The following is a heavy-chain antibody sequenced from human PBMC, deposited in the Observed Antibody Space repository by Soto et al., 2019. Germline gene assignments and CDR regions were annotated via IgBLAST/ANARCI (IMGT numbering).Heavy chain of an antibody. CDR1: GGTFSSYA. Sequence: GASVKVSCKASGGTFSSYAISWVRQAPGQGLEWMGGIIPIFGTANYAQKFQGRVTITADESTSTAYMELSSLRSEDTAVYYCASWASTGVLSYYPRYFYYGVAVWGHGTTVTITS. D-gene: IGHD2-8*02. V-gene: IGHV1-69*13. CDR3: ASWASTGVLSYYPRYFYYGVAV. CDR2: IIPIFGTA. J-gene: IGHJ6*02.